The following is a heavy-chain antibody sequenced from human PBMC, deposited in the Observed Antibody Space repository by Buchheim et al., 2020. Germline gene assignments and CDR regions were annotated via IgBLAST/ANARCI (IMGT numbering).Heavy chain of an antibody. J-gene: IGHJ6*02. CDR1: GFTFSIYA. CDR2: ISYDGSNK. V-gene: IGHV3-30*04. CDR3: ARDVYSSSRYYYGMDV. D-gene: IGHD6-6*01. Sequence: QVQLVESGGGVVQPGRSLRLSCAASGFTFSIYAMHWVRQAPGKGLEWVAVISYDGSNKYHADSVKGRFTISRDSSKNTLYLQMTSLRAEDTAVYYCARDVYSSSRYYYGMDVWGQGTT.